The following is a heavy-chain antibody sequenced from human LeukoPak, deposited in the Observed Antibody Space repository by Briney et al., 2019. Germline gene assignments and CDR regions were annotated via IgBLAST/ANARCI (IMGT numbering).Heavy chain of an antibody. CDR3: ARHRRGDPSLRDAFDI. CDR2: IYYSGST. D-gene: IGHD2-21*02. CDR1: GYSISSGYY. J-gene: IGHJ3*02. V-gene: IGHV4-38-2*01. Sequence: SETLSLTCAVSGYSISSGYYWSWIRQPPGKGLEWIGSIYYSGSTYYNPSLKSRVTISVDTSKNQFSLKLSSVTAADTAVYYCARHRRGDPSLRDAFDIWGQGTMVTVSS.